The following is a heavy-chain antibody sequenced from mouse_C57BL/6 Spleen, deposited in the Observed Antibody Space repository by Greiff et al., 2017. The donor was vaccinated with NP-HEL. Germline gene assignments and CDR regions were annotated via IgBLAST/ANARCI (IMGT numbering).Heavy chain of an antibody. CDR3: TRDRDYGSRGGVYFDY. J-gene: IGHJ2*01. V-gene: IGHV5-9-1*02. CDR1: GFTFSSYA. D-gene: IGHD1-1*01. CDR2: ISSGGDYI. Sequence: DVHLVESGEGLVKPGGSLKLSCAASGFTFSSYAMSWVRQTPEKRLEWVAYISSGGDYIYYADTVKGRFTISRDNAGNTLYLQMSSLKSEDTAMYYCTRDRDYGSRGGVYFDYWGQGTTLTVSS.